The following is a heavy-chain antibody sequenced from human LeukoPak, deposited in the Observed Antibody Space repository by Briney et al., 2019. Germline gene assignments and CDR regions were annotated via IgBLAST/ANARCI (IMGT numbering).Heavy chain of an antibody. V-gene: IGHV1-2*02. J-gene: IGHJ5*02. CDR3: ARADRLHGGPYLIGP. CDR2: INPNSGGT. CDR1: GYSFTDYY. Sequence: ASVKVSCKASGYSFTDYYMHWVRQAPGQGLEWMGWINPNSGGTNSAQEFQGRVTMTRDTSITTVYMEVSWLTSDDTAIYYCARADRLHGGPYLIGPWGQGTVVTVSS. D-gene: IGHD2-21*01.